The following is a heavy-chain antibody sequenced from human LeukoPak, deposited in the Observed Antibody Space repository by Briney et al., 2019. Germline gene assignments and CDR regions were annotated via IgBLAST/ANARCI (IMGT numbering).Heavy chain of an antibody. D-gene: IGHD3-22*01. CDR3: AKHVVTMIVVVITTGYFDY. CDR1: GFTFSSYA. V-gene: IGHV3-23*01. Sequence: GGPLRLSCAASGFTFSSYAMSWVRQAPGKGLEWVSAISGSGGSTYYADSVKGRFTISRDNSKNTLYLQMNSLRAEDTAVYYCAKHVVTMIVVVITTGYFDYWGQGTLVTVSS. J-gene: IGHJ4*02. CDR2: ISGSGGST.